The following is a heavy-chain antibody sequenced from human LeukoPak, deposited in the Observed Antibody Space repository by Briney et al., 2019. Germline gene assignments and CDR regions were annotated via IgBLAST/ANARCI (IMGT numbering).Heavy chain of an antibody. CDR2: INSYNGNT. Sequence: ASMKVSCKASGYTFTSYGISWVRQAPGQGLEWMGWINSYNGNTNYAQKLQGRVTMTTDTSTSTAYMEVRSLRSDDTAVYYCARGLRSSGYFSYFDYWGQGTLVTVSS. D-gene: IGHD3-22*01. J-gene: IGHJ4*02. CDR1: GYTFTSYG. CDR3: ARGLRSSGYFSYFDY. V-gene: IGHV1-18*01.